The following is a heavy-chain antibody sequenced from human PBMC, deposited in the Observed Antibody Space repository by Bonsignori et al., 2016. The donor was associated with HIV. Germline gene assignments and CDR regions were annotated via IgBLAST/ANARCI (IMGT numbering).Heavy chain of an antibody. D-gene: IGHD3-22*01. J-gene: IGHJ3*02. CDR2: ISSSSSYI. V-gene: IGHV3-21*01. Sequence: VRQAPGKGLEWVSSISSSSSYIYYADSVKGRFTISRDNAKNSLYLQMNSLRAEDTAVYYCARDNYASSGYSLDAFDIWGQGTMVTVSS. CDR3: ARDNYASSGYSLDAFDI.